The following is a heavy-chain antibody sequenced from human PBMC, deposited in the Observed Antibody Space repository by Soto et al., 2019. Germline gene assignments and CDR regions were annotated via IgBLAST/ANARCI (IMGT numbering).Heavy chain of an antibody. J-gene: IGHJ5*02. V-gene: IGHV3-33*01. D-gene: IGHD5-12*01. Sequence: GGSLRLSCAASGFTFSSYGMHWVRQAPGKGLEWVAVIWYDGSNKYYADSVKGRFTISRDNSKNTLYLQMNSLRAADTAVYYCARSLRQAEYSGYDFFPRHRTLVWFDPWGQGTLVTVSS. CDR2: IWYDGSNK. CDR1: GFTFSSYG. CDR3: ARSLRQAEYSGYDFFPRHRTLVWFDP.